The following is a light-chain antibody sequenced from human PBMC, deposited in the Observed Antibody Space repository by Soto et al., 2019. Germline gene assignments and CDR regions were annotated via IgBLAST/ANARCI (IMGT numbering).Light chain of an antibody. J-gene: IGKJ5*01. Sequence: DIQMTQSPSSLSASVGDRVTITCQASQDISNYLNWYQQKLGKAPKLLIYDASNLETGVPSRFSGSGSGTGFTFTISSLQPEDIATYYCQQYSHLITFGQGTRLEIK. CDR1: QDISNY. CDR3: QQYSHLIT. CDR2: DAS. V-gene: IGKV1-33*01.